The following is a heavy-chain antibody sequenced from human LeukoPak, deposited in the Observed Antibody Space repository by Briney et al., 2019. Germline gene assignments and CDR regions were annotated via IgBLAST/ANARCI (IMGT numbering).Heavy chain of an antibody. CDR3: GGEGGGGYSYDY. J-gene: IGHJ4*02. D-gene: IGHD5-18*01. CDR1: GFTFSSYT. V-gene: IGHV3-21*01. Sequence: GGSLRLSCAVSGFTFSSYTIIWVRQAPGKGLEWVSSISSRTSYYADSVTGRFTISRDNANNSVYLQMNSLRVEDTGGYCGGGEGGGGYSYDYWGQGTLVTVSS. CDR2: ISSRTS.